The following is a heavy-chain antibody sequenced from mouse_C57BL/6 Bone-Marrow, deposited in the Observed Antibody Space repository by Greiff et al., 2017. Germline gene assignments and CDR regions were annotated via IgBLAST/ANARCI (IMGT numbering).Heavy chain of an antibody. CDR1: GYTFSSYG. CDR2: ICRGSSNT. V-gene: IGHV1-9*01. CDR3: TIVMAPWPAY. Sequence: VQLVESGAELVKPGGSVKLSCAASGYTFSSYGIAWVRQRPGQSLEWVGAICRGSSNTYYNDKVKGRATITTDKASNTAYLQLSSLTSEDSAIYYCTIVMAPWPAYWGQGTMVTVS. D-gene: IGHD2-3*01. J-gene: IGHJ3*01.